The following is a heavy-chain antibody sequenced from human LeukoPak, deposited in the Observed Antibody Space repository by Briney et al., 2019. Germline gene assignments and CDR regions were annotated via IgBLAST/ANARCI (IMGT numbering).Heavy chain of an antibody. D-gene: IGHD3-10*01. V-gene: IGHV4-34*01. J-gene: IGHJ1*01. CDR2: INHSGST. Sequence: SETLSLTCAVYGGSFSGYYWSWIRQPPGKGLEWIGEINHSGSTNYNPSLKSRVTISVDTSKKQFSLNLSSVTAAHTAVYYCAKPFGPVSRGYFQYWGQGTLVTVSS. CDR3: AKPFGPVSRGYFQY. CDR1: GGSFSGYY.